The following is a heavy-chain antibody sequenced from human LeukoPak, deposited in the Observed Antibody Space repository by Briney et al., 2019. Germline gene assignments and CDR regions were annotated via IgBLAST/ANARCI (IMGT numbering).Heavy chain of an antibody. V-gene: IGHV6-1*01. CDR2: TCSRSKGYK. Sequence: SHTHSLPCAISGDSDSSNNAAWSWIRQSPARGLEWQGRTCSRSKGYKDYAVSVKGRIIINPDTSKNQFSLQLNSVTPEDTAVYYCARALDEGDAFDIWGQGTIVNVSS. CDR3: ARALDEGDAFDI. J-gene: IGHJ3*02. CDR1: GDSDSSNNAA.